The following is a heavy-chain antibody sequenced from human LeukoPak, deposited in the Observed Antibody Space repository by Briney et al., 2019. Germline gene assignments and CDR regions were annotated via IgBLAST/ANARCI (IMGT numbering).Heavy chain of an antibody. Sequence: GGSLRLSCAASGFTVSSNYMSWVRQAPGKGLEWVSVIYSGGSTYYADSVKGRFTISRDNSKNTLYLQMNSLRAEDTAAYYCARDAKPLDYYGSGSYDYWGQGTLVTVSS. D-gene: IGHD3-10*01. CDR2: IYSGGST. CDR3: ARDAKPLDYYGSGSYDY. CDR1: GFTVSSNY. V-gene: IGHV3-66*01. J-gene: IGHJ4*02.